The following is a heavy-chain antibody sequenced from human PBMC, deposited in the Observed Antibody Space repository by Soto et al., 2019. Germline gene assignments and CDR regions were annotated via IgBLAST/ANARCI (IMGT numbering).Heavy chain of an antibody. Sequence: GGSLRLSCAASGFTFDDYAMHWVRQAPGKGLEWVSGISWNSGSIGYADSVKGRFTISRDNAKNSLYLQMNSLRAEETALYYCAKANRYCSSTSCYGGEFDYWGQGTLVTVSS. CDR1: GFTFDDYA. V-gene: IGHV3-9*01. D-gene: IGHD2-2*01. CDR2: ISWNSGSI. CDR3: AKANRYCSSTSCYGGEFDY. J-gene: IGHJ4*02.